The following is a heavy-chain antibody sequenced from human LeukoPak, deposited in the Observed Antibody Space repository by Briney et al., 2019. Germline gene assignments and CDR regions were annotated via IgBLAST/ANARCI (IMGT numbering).Heavy chain of an antibody. CDR2: ISAYNGNT. CDR1: GYTFTSYG. V-gene: IGHV1-18*01. J-gene: IGHJ4*02. D-gene: IGHD5-18*01. Sequence: ASVKVSCKASGYTFTSYGFSWVRQAPGQGLEWMGWISAYNGNTNYAQKFQGRVTMTGDTSISTAYMELSRLSSDDTAIYYCAGRPDTAIVPIFDYWGQGTLVTVSS. CDR3: AGRPDTAIVPIFDY.